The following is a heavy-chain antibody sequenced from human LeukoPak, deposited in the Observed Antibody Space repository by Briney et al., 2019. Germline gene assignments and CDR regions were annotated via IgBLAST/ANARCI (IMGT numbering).Heavy chain of an antibody. CDR2: INHSGST. CDR1: GGSISSSSYY. CDR3: ARKRDIVLMVYARKNWFDP. D-gene: IGHD2-8*01. V-gene: IGHV4-39*07. J-gene: IGHJ5*02. Sequence: TTSETLSLTCTVSGGSISSSSYYWGWIRQPPGKGLEWIGEINHSGSTNYNPSLKSRVTISVDTSKNQFSLKLSSVTAADTAVYYCARKRDIVLMVYARKNWFDPWGQGTLVTVSS.